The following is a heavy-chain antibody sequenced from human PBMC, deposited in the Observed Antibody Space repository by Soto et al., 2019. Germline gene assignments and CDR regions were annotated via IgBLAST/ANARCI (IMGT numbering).Heavy chain of an antibody. V-gene: IGHV4-34*01. CDR1: GGSFSGYY. CDR2: INHSGST. Sequence: SETLSLTCAVYGGSFSGYYWSWIRQPPGKGLEWIGEINHSGSTNYNPSLKSRVTISVDTSKNQFSLKLRSVTAADTAVYYCAIRLRPVARYSYGRFDYWGQGTLVTVSS. D-gene: IGHD5-18*01. CDR3: AIRLRPVARYSYGRFDY. J-gene: IGHJ4*02.